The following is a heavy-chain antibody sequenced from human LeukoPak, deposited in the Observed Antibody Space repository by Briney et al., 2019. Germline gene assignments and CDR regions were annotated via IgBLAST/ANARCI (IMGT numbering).Heavy chain of an antibody. V-gene: IGHV4-59*01. J-gene: IGHJ6*03. Sequence: PSETLSLTCTVPGGSISSYYWSWIRQPPGKGLEWIGHIYYSGSTNYNPSLKSRVTISVDTSKNQFSLKVSSVTAADTAVYYCARVVPAANYYYYMDVWGKGTTVTISS. CDR3: ARVVPAANYYYYMDV. CDR2: IYYSGST. D-gene: IGHD2-2*01. CDR1: GGSISSYY.